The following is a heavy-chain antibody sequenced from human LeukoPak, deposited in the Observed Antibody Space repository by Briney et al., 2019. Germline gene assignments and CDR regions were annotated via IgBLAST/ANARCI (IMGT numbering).Heavy chain of an antibody. CDR2: IYHSGST. CDR3: ARLPEYCSSTSCNDYYYGLDV. D-gene: IGHD2-2*01. CDR1: GGSISSYY. Sequence: PSETLSLTCTVSGGSISSYYWSWIRQPPGKGLEWIGYIYHSGSTSYNPSLKSRVTISVDTSQTQFSLKLSSVTAADTAVYYCARLPEYCSSTSCNDYYYGLDVWGQGTTVTVS. J-gene: IGHJ6*02. V-gene: IGHV4-59*08.